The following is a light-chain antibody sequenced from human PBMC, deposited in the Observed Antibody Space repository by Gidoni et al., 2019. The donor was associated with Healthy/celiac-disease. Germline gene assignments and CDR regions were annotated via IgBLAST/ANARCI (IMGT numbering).Light chain of an antibody. CDR3: SSYTSSSTWV. Sequence: SGSPGQSITISCTGTSSDVGGYNYVSWYQQHPGKAPKLMIYEVSNRPSGVSNRFSGSKSGNTASLTISGLQAEDEADYYCSSYTSSSTWVFGGGTKLTVL. CDR2: EVS. CDR1: SSDVGGYNY. V-gene: IGLV2-14*01. J-gene: IGLJ3*02.